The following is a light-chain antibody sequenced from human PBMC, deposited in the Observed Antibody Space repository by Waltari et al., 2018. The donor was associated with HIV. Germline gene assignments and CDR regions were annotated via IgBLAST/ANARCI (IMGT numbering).Light chain of an antibody. Sequence: EVVLTQSPDTLSLSPGEVAVLSCRASQSVNSNSLAWYQQKPGQAPRLLIFAASSRATGIPDRFSGSGSGTDFTLAISGLKPEDFATYYCQQYGSSPQTFGQGTKLEIK. CDR2: AAS. V-gene: IGKV3-20*01. J-gene: IGKJ2*01. CDR1: QSVNSNS. CDR3: QQYGSSPQT.